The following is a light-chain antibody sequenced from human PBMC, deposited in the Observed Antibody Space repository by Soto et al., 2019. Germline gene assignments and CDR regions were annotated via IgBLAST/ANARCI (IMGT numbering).Light chain of an antibody. Sequence: EIVLTQSPGTLSLSPGERATLSCRASQSVSDSYLAWYQQKPGQAPRLLIYGASSRASGIPDNFSGSGSGTDFTLTISGLEPEDFAVYYCQQYGSSPYTFGQGTKLEIK. CDR3: QQYGSSPYT. J-gene: IGKJ2*01. CDR2: GAS. CDR1: QSVSDSY. V-gene: IGKV3-20*01.